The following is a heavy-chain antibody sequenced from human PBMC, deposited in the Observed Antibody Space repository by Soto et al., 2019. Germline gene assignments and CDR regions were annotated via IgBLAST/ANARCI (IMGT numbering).Heavy chain of an antibody. J-gene: IGHJ4*02. Sequence: PGGSLRLSCAASGFTFSGSAMHWVRQASGKGLEWVGRIRSKANSYATAYAASVKGRFTISRDDSKNTAYLQMNSLKTEDTAVYYCTRFTQVVVLWGQGTLVTVSS. CDR2: IRSKANSYAT. CDR1: GFTFSGSA. V-gene: IGHV3-73*01. D-gene: IGHD3-22*01. CDR3: TRFTQVVVL.